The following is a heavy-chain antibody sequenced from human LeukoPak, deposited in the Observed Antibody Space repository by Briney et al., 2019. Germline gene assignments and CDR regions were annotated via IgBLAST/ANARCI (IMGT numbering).Heavy chain of an antibody. V-gene: IGHV4-59*01. CDR3: VRNPPPLDSGGVDV. CDR1: GGSISRYY. Sequence: SETLSLTCTVSGGSISRYYWSWIRQPPGKGLEFIGYIYCIGNTNYNPSLKSRVTILLDTSKNQFSLKLMSVTPADTAVYYCVRNPPPLDSGGVDVWGQGTTVTVSS. CDR2: IYCIGNT. J-gene: IGHJ6*02. D-gene: IGHD3-9*01.